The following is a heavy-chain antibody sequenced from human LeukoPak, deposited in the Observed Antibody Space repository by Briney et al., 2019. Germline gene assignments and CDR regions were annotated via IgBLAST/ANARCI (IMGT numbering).Heavy chain of an antibody. D-gene: IGHD6-13*01. CDR2: IIPIFGTA. CDR3: ARSSNSSSWYLGVYYMDV. Sequence: SVKVSCKASGGTFSSYAISWVRQAPGQGLEWMGGIIPIFGTANYAQKFQGRVTITADKSTSTAYMELSSLRSEDTAVYYCARSSNSSSWYLGVYYMDVWGKGTTVTVSS. J-gene: IGHJ6*03. V-gene: IGHV1-69*06. CDR1: GGTFSSYA.